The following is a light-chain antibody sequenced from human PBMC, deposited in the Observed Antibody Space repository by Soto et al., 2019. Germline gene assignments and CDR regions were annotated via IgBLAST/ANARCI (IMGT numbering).Light chain of an antibody. Sequence: EVVMTQSPATLSVSPGERVALACRASQSVSNKLAWYHQKPGQPPSLLIYEASPRATCIPARFSGSGSGTEFILSISSLDSADFGVYFCKQYNNWPQYTFGQGTNLEI. CDR1: QSVSNK. J-gene: IGKJ2*01. V-gene: IGKV3-15*01. CDR2: EAS. CDR3: KQYNNWPQYT.